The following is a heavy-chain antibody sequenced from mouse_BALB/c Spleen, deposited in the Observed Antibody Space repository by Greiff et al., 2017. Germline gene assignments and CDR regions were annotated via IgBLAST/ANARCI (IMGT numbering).Heavy chain of an antibody. V-gene: IGHV5-6-4*01. J-gene: IGHJ3*01. CDR3: TRVNYEAY. CDR2: ISSGGSYT. Sequence: VMLVESGGGLVKPGGSLKLSCAASGFTFSSYTMSWVRQTPEKRLEWVATISSGGSYTYYPDSVKGRFTISRDNAKNTLYLQMSSLKSEDTAMYYCTRVNYEAYWGQGTLVTVSA. D-gene: IGHD1-1*01. CDR1: GFTFSSYT.